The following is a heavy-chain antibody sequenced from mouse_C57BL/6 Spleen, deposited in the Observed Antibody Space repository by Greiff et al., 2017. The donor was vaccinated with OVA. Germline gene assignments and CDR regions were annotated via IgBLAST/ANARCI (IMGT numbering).Heavy chain of an antibody. V-gene: IGHV1-78*01. J-gene: IGHJ3*01. CDR3: AKRDYGSSSWFAY. Sequence: VKLMESDAELVKPGASVKISCKVSGYTFTDHTIHWMKQRPEQGLEWIGYIYPRDGSTKYNEKFKGKATLTADKSSSTAYMQLNSLTSEDSAVYFCAKRDYGSSSWFAYWGQGTLVTVSA. D-gene: IGHD1-1*01. CDR2: IYPRDGST. CDR1: GYTFTDHT.